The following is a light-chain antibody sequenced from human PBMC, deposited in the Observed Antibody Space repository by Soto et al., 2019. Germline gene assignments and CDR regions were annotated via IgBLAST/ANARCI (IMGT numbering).Light chain of an antibody. CDR2: DVI. J-gene: IGLJ1*01. CDR3: SSYTSATTYV. Sequence: QSVLTQPASVSGSPGQSITISCTGTSSDVGAYNYDSWYKQYPGEAPKVIIYDVILRPAGFFIRFSGSKFGNTASLTIFALQTQDEADYYCSSYTSATTYVFGTGTKVTVL. CDR1: SSDVGAYNY. V-gene: IGLV2-14*01.